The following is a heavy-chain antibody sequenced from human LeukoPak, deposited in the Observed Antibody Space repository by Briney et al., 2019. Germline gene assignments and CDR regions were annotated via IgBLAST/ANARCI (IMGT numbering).Heavy chain of an antibody. CDR1: GFTFSNAC. D-gene: IGHD3-10*01. J-gene: IGHJ4*02. CDR2: IKRKIDRETT. Sequence: GGSLRLSCVASGFTFSNACMSWVRQAPIKGLEWVGRIKRKIDRETTNYAAPAKGRFTISRDDSKNTLYLQMNSLKTEDTAVYYCTSEDRGGFDYWGRGTLVTVSS. V-gene: IGHV3-15*01. CDR3: TSEDRGGFDY.